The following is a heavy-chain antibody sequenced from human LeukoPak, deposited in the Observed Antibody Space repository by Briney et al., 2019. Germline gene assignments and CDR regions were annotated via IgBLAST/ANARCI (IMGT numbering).Heavy chain of an antibody. Sequence: GGSLRLSCAASGFTVSSTYMSWLRQAPGKGLEWVSLIYTGGTRYYADSVKGRFTISRDNPENTLYLQMNSLRAEDTAVYYCARGITGSNNWFDPWGQGTLVTVSS. CDR3: ARGITGSNNWFDP. CDR1: GFTVSSTY. CDR2: IYTGGTR. J-gene: IGHJ5*02. V-gene: IGHV3-53*01. D-gene: IGHD1-20*01.